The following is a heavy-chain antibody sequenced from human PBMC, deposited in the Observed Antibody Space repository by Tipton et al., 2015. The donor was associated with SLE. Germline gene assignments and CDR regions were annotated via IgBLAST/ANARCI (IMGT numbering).Heavy chain of an antibody. D-gene: IGHD2-15*01. V-gene: IGHV4-59*01. CDR3: AGAWQGYCSGGTCYVLDY. Sequence: TLSLTCAVNGGSLSVYYWSWIRQAPGKGLEWIGYISNSETTNYNPSLKSRVTISVDTSKNQFSLKLRSVTAADTAVYYCAGAWQGYCSGGTCYVLDYWGQGTLVTVSS. CDR2: ISNSETT. CDR1: GGSLSVYY. J-gene: IGHJ4*02.